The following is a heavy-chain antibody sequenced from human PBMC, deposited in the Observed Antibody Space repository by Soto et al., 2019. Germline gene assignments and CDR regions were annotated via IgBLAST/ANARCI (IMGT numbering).Heavy chain of an antibody. J-gene: IGHJ4*02. Sequence: ASVKVSCKASGYTFTSYAMHWVRQAPGQRLEWMGWINAGNGNTKYSQKFQGRVTITRDTSASTAYMELSSLRSEDTAVYYCAREGSSSWSFDYWGQGTLVTVS. CDR3: AREGSSSWSFDY. V-gene: IGHV1-3*01. CDR2: INAGNGNT. CDR1: GYTFTSYA. D-gene: IGHD6-13*01.